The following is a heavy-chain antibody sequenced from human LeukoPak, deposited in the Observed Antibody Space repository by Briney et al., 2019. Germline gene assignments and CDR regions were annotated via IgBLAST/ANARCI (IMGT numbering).Heavy chain of an antibody. V-gene: IGHV4-30-4*08. Sequence: SQTLSLTCTVSGGSISSGDYYWSWIRQPPGKGLEWIGYIYYSGSTYYNPSLKSRVTISVDTSKNQFSLKLSSVTAADTAVYCCARAPPTYFWSGYGYYYTDVWGKGTTVTVSS. CDR3: ARAPPTYFWSGYGYYYTDV. J-gene: IGHJ6*03. D-gene: IGHD3-3*01. CDR2: IYYSGST. CDR1: GGSISSGDYY.